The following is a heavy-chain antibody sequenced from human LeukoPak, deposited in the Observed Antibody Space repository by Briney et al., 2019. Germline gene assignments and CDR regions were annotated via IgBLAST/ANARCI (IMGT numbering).Heavy chain of an antibody. CDR3: ASAGGDSRSPLPFYY. CDR1: GFTFSSYW. V-gene: IGHV3-74*01. D-gene: IGHD6-6*01. CDR2: IDRDGSRI. J-gene: IGHJ4*02. Sequence: GSLRLSCAVSGFTFSSYWMHWVRQAPGKGLVWVSRIDRDGSRINYADSVKGRFTISRDNSRNTLYLQMNSLRAEDTAVYFCASAGGDSRSPLPFYYWGQGTLVTVSS.